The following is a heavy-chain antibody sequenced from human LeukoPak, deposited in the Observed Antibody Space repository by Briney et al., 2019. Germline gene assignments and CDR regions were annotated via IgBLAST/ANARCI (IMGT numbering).Heavy chain of an antibody. J-gene: IGHJ4*02. CDR1: GGSVTSTNW. D-gene: IGHD3-3*01. CDR3: AREGGFYRPLDY. V-gene: IGHV4-4*02. Sequence: NPSETLSLTCAVSGGSVTSTNWWTWVRQPPGKGLGWIGEVHVDGSTNYNPSLKSRLTLSVDLSENHISLRLTSVTAADTAVYYCAREGGFYRPLDYSGQGTLVTVSS. CDR2: VHVDGST.